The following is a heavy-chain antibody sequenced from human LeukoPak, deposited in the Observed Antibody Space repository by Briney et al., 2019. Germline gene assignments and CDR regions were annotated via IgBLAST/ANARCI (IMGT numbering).Heavy chain of an antibody. CDR3: ARCVMGDSGYDLDY. CDR2: IYSGGST. V-gene: IGHV3-53*01. CDR1: GFTVSSNY. D-gene: IGHD5-12*01. J-gene: IGHJ4*02. Sequence: AGGSLRLSCAASGFTVSSNYMSWVRQAPGKGLEWVSVIYSGGSTYYADSVKGRFSISRDNAKSSLYLQMNSLRVEDTAVYYCARCVMGDSGYDLDYWGQGTLVTVSS.